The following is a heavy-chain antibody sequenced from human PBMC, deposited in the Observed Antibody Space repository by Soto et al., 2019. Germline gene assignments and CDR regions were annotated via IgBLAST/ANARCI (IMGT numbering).Heavy chain of an antibody. CDR3: ARHDYSNEHWFDT. J-gene: IGHJ5*02. CDR1: GFTFSDYY. D-gene: IGHD4-4*01. V-gene: IGHV3-11*06. CDR2: ISSASDYS. Sequence: PGGSLRLSCTASGFTFSDYYMSWIRQAPGKGLEWISYISSASDYSTYADSVKGRFTISRDNAKNSLYLQLNNVRPDDTALYFCARHDYSNEHWFDTWGLGTAVTVPQ.